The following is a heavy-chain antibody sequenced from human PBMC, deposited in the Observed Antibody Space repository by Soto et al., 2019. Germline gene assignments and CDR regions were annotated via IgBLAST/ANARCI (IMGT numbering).Heavy chain of an antibody. V-gene: IGHV4-31*03. CDR3: ARTDSSGYYFVY. Sequence: QVQLQESGPGLVKPSQTLSLTCTVSGDFISSGGYYWSWIRQLPGKGLEWIGYIYSSGSTYYNPSLKSRISISVGTSKNQFSLNLSSVTAADTAVYFCARTDSSGYYFVYWGQGTLVTVFS. CDR2: IYSSGST. D-gene: IGHD3-22*01. CDR1: GDFISSGGYY. J-gene: IGHJ4*02.